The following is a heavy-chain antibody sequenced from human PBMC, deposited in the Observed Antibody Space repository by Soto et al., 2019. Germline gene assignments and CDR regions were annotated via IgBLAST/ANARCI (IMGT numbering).Heavy chain of an antibody. CDR1: GFTFSSYA. V-gene: IGHV3-30*03. J-gene: IGHJ4*02. D-gene: IGHD6-19*01. CDR3: VRSSGWGIDY. Sequence: QVQLMESGGTVVQPGRSLRLSCEASGFTFSSYALHWVRQAPGKGLEWVTLISYDASNKYYGNSVKGRFTIYRDNSKHTLYLQMDSLIAEDTAVYYCVRSSGWGIDYWGQGTLVTVSS. CDR2: ISYDASNK.